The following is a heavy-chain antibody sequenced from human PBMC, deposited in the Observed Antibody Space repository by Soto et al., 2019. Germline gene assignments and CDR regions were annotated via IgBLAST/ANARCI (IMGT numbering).Heavy chain of an antibody. CDR3: ARILMNYYRLDY. CDR2: IYYSGST. CDR1: RASIKGGDYY. V-gene: IGHV4-30-4*01. D-gene: IGHD3-10*01. Sequence: SEPLSLSWTLSRASIKGGDYYSIWLRQPPGKGLEWIGHIYYSGSTYYNPSLKSRAGISVDSSKSQVSLKLTSVTAADTAVYFCARILMNYYRLDYWGQGALVTASS. J-gene: IGHJ4*02.